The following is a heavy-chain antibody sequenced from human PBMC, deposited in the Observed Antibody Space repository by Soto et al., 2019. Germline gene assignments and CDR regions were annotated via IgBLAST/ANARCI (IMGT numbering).Heavy chain of an antibody. CDR1: GGSISGYY. V-gene: IGHV4-59*01. Sequence: SETLSLTCTVSGGSISGYYWSWIRQPPGKGLEWIGYRYNTGSTVYNPSFKSRVTISVDTSKNQFSLKLNSVTAADTAVYYCARDLWGYCGTDCYPLDVWGQGTTVTVS. J-gene: IGHJ6*02. D-gene: IGHD2-21*02. CDR3: ARDLWGYCGTDCYPLDV. CDR2: RYNTGST.